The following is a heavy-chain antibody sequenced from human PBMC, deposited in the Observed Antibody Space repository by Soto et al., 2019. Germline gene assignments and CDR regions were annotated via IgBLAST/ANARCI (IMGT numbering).Heavy chain of an antibody. CDR2: ISAYNGNT. V-gene: IGHV1-18*01. D-gene: IGHD3-3*01. CDR1: GYTFTSYG. CDR3: ALYPPILETEALDDF. J-gene: IGHJ4*02. Sequence: ASVKVSCKASGYTFTSYGISWVRQAPGQGLEWMGWISAYNGNTNYAQKLQGRVTMTTDTSTSTAYMELRSLRSDDTAVYYCALYPPILETEALDDFWGQGTLVTVSS.